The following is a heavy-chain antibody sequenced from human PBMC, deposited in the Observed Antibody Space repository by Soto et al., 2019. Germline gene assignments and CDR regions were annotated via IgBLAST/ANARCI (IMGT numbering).Heavy chain of an antibody. V-gene: IGHV3-33*01. CDR2: IWYDGSNK. D-gene: IGHD4-17*01. Sequence: QVQLVESGGGVVQPGRSLRLSCAASGFTFSSYGMHWVRQAPGKGLEWVAVIWYDGSNKYYADSVKGRFTISRDNSKNTLYLQMNSLRAEDTAVHYCARFGGDYDGYYGMDVWGQGTTVTVSS. CDR1: GFTFSSYG. J-gene: IGHJ6*02. CDR3: ARFGGDYDGYYGMDV.